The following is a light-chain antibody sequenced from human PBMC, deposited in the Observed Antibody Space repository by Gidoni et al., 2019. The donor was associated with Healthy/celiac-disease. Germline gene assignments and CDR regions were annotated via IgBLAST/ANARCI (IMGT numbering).Light chain of an antibody. J-gene: IGLJ3*02. CDR1: SSDVGGYNY. Sequence: QSALTQPASVSGPPGQSITISCTGTSSDVGGYNYVSCYQQHPGKAPKLMIYDGSKRPSGVSNRFSGSKSGNTASLTISGLQAEDEADYYCSSYTSSSTLGVFGGGTKLTVL. CDR3: SSYTSSSTLGV. CDR2: DGS. V-gene: IGLV2-14*01.